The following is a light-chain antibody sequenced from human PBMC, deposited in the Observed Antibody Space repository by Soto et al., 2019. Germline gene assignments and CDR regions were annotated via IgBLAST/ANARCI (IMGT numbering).Light chain of an antibody. CDR3: QQLNSYPIT. J-gene: IGKJ5*01. CDR1: QGISNY. V-gene: IGKV1-9*01. Sequence: IQLTQSPSSLSASVGDRVTITCRGSQGISNYLAWYQQKPGKAPKLLIYAASTSQSGVPSRFSGSRSGTDFTLTISSLQPEDFATCYCQQLNSYPITLGQGTRLEIK. CDR2: AAS.